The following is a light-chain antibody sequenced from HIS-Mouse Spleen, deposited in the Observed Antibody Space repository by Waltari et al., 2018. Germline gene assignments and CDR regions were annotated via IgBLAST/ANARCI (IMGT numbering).Light chain of an antibody. Sequence: SYVLTQPPSVSVAPGKTARITCGGNNIGSKSVHWDQQKPGQAPVLVVYDDSDRPPGVPERFSGSNAGNTATLTISRVEAGDEADYYCQVWDSSSDHPVFGGGTKLTVL. CDR3: QVWDSSSDHPV. J-gene: IGLJ2*01. V-gene: IGLV3-21*03. CDR2: DDS. CDR1: NIGSKS.